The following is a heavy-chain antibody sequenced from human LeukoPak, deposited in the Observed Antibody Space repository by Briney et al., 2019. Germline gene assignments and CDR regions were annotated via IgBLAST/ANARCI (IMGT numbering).Heavy chain of an antibody. CDR3: ASKSIEDSYGPGYHYYGMDV. CDR2: IIPVLAKA. D-gene: IGHD5-18*01. V-gene: IGHV1-69*04. Sequence: SVKVSCKASGGTFSSYAISWVRQAPGQGLEWMGRIIPVLAKANYAQEFQGRVTITADKSTSTAYMELSSLRSEDTAVYYCASKSIEDSYGPGYHYYGMDVWGQGTTVTVSS. CDR1: GGTFSSYA. J-gene: IGHJ6*02.